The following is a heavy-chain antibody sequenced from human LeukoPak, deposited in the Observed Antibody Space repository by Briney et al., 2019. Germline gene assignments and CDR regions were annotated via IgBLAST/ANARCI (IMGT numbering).Heavy chain of an antibody. CDR3: ARHGSGRYYPAEGRVDY. CDR1: GYGFTSYY. J-gene: IGHJ4*02. D-gene: IGHD3-10*01. V-gene: IGHV1-46*03. CDR2: INPSVGGT. Sequence: GASVKVSCKAFGYGFTSYYIHWVRQAPGQGLEWMGIINPSVGGTTYARKFQGRVTMTRDTSTSTVYMELSSLRSEDTAVYYCARHGSGRYYPAEGRVDYWGQGTLATVSS.